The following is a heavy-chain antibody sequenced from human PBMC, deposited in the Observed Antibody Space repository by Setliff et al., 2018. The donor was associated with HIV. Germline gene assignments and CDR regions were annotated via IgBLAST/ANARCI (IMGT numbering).Heavy chain of an antibody. CDR3: ATLTYGDYHRLYYFDS. J-gene: IGHJ4*02. Sequence: SVKVSCKPSGGTFSSSAINWVRQAPGQGLEWMGGIIPKFGTPTYAQKFQGRVTITADLSTSTAYMELSSLTSEDTAFYYCATLTYGDYHRLYYFDSWGQGTLVTVSS. V-gene: IGHV1-69*13. CDR1: GGTFSSSA. D-gene: IGHD4-17*01. CDR2: IIPKFGTP.